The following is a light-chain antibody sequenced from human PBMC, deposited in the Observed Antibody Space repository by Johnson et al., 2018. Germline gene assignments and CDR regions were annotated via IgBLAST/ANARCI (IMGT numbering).Light chain of an antibody. Sequence: QSVLTQPPSVSAAPGQKVTISCSGSSSNIGNNYVSWYQQLPGTAPKLLIYENNKRPSGIPDRFSGSKSGTSATLATTGLQPGDEADYYCGTWDSSLSAGNVFGTGTKVTVL. J-gene: IGLJ1*01. CDR3: GTWDSSLSAGNV. V-gene: IGLV1-51*02. CDR2: ENN. CDR1: SSNIGNNY.